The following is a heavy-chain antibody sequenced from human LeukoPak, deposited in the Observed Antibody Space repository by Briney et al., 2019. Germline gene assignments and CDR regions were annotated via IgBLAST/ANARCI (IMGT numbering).Heavy chain of an antibody. D-gene: IGHD3-22*01. CDR3: ARADNYYDTSGYLFDN. CDR1: GGSISSGGYY. CDR2: IYYSGST. V-gene: IGHV4-31*03. J-gene: IGHJ4*02. Sequence: SETLSLTCTVSGGSISSGGYYWSWIRQYPGKGLEWIGYIYYSGSTYYNPSLKSRVTISVDTSKNQFSLKLSSVTAADTAVYYCARADNYYDTSGYLFDNWGQGTLVTVSS.